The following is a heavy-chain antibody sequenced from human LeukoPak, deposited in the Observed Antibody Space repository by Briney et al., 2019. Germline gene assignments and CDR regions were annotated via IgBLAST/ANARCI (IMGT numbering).Heavy chain of an antibody. CDR2: IYYSGST. CDR3: AREYNGYSYGPHDAFDI. D-gene: IGHD5-18*01. Sequence: SETLSLTCTVSGGSISSYYWSWIRQPPGKGLEWIGYIYYSGSTYYNPSLKSRVTISVDTSKNQFSLKLSSVTAADTAVYYCAREYNGYSYGPHDAFDIWGQGTMVTVSS. J-gene: IGHJ3*02. V-gene: IGHV4-59*01. CDR1: GGSISSYY.